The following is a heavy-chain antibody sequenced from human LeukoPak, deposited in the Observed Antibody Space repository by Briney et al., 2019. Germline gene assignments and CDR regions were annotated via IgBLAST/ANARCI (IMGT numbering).Heavy chain of an antibody. CDR3: ARDHLIVGTTPPDY. CDR2: ISSSSSYI. V-gene: IGHV3-21*01. D-gene: IGHD1-26*01. Sequence: GGSLRLSCAASGFTFSSYSMNWVRQAPGKGLEWVSSISSSSSYIYYADSVKGRFTISRDNSKNTLYLQMNSLRAEDTAVYYCARDHLIVGTTPPDYWGQGTLVIVSS. CDR1: GFTFSSYS. J-gene: IGHJ4*02.